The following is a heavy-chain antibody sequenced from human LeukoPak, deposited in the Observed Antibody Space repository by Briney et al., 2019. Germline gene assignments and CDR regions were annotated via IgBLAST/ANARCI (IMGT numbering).Heavy chain of an antibody. J-gene: IGHJ6*02. V-gene: IGHV5-51*01. CDR2: IYPGDSYT. Sequence: GESLKISCKGSGYSLTSYWIGWVRQMPGKGLEWIGIIYPGDSYTRYSPSFQGQVTHSADNSISTAYLQWSSLKASDTAMYYCARRVAGADYYYYGMDVWGQGTTVTVSS. CDR3: ARRVAGADYYYYGMDV. D-gene: IGHD1-1*01. CDR1: GYSLTSYW.